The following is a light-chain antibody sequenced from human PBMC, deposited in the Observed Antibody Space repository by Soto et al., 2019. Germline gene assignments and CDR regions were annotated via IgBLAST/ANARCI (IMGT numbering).Light chain of an antibody. V-gene: IGKV1-8*01. Sequence: AIRMTQSPSSFSASTGDRVTITCRASQGISSYLAWYQQKPGKAPKLLIYAASTLQSGVPLRFSGSGSGTDFTLTISCLQSEDFATYYCQQYYSYPRTFGQGTKVETK. CDR1: QGISSY. J-gene: IGKJ1*01. CDR2: AAS. CDR3: QQYYSYPRT.